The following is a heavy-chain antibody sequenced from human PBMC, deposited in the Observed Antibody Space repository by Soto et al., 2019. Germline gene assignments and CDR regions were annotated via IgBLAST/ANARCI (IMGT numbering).Heavy chain of an antibody. CDR3: ARGGRSGYSYGYLDY. D-gene: IGHD5-18*01. Sequence: GASVKVSCKASGYTFTGYYMHWVRQAPGQGLEWMGWINPNSGGTNYAQKFQGWVTMTRDTSISTAYMELSRLRSDDTAVYYCARGGRSGYSYGYLDYWGQGTLVTVSS. V-gene: IGHV1-2*04. CDR2: INPNSGGT. J-gene: IGHJ4*02. CDR1: GYTFTGYY.